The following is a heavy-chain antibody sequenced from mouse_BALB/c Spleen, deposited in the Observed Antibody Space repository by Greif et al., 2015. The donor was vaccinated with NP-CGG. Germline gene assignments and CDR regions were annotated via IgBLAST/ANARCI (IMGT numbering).Heavy chain of an antibody. CDR1: GFTFSSYA. CDR2: ISSGGSYT. D-gene: IGHD1-1*01. V-gene: IGHV5-9-3*01. Sequence: EVQVVESGGGLVKPGGSLKLSCAASGFTFSSYAMSWVRQTPGKRLEWVATISSGGSYTYYPDSVKGRFTISRDNAKNTLYLQMSSRRSEDTAMYYCARNYDYAMDYWGQGTSVTVSS. CDR3: ARNYDYAMDY. J-gene: IGHJ4*01.